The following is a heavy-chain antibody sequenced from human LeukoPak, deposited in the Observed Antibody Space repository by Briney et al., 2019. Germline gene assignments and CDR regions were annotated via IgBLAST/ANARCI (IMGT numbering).Heavy chain of an antibody. D-gene: IGHD4-17*01. J-gene: IGHJ4*02. Sequence: GGSLRLSCAASGFTFSSYWMSWVRQAPGKGLEWVANIKQDGSEKYYVDSVKGRFTISRDNAKKSVYLQMNTLRAEDTAVYYCAVLSTVTDPDYWGQGTLVTVSS. V-gene: IGHV3-7*01. CDR3: AVLSTVTDPDY. CDR1: GFTFSSYW. CDR2: IKQDGSEK.